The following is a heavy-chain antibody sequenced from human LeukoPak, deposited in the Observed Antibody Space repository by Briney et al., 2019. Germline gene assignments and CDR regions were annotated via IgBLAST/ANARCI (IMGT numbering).Heavy chain of an antibody. CDR3: ATTKQARRYFDY. Sequence: GGSLRLSCAGSGFTFSSNALSWVRQAPGKGLEWVSAISGSGGNTYYADCVRGRFTISRDNSKNTLYLQMNTLRAEDTAVYYCATTKQARRYFDYWGQGTLVTVSS. V-gene: IGHV3-23*01. CDR2: ISGSGGNT. D-gene: IGHD1-1*01. CDR1: GFTFSSNA. J-gene: IGHJ4*02.